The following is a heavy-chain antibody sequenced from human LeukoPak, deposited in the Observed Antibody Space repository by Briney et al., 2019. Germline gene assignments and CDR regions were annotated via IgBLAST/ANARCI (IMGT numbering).Heavy chain of an antibody. CDR3: ARSGLHSFY. CDR2: ICYGGST. V-gene: IGHV4-59*01. Sequence: SETLSLTCTVSGGSFSNYCWNWIRQPPGKGLEWIGYICYGGSTKYSPSLKSRVTISMASSKNQFSLRLSSLTAADTAVYYCARSGLHSFYWGQGTLVTVSS. CDR1: GGSFSNYC. D-gene: IGHD5-24*01. J-gene: IGHJ4*02.